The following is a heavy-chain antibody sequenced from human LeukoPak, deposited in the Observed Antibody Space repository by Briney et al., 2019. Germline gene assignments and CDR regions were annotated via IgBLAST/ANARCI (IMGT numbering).Heavy chain of an antibody. J-gene: IGHJ3*02. D-gene: IGHD1-1*01. CDR2: ISRNGNTT. Sequence: GGSLRLSCAASGFIFSTYAMHWVRQAPGKGLEHVSGISRNGNTTSYANSVKGRFTISRDNSKNTLYLQMGSLRAEDMAVYYCARRTFLNAFDIWGQGTMVTVCS. V-gene: IGHV3-64*01. CDR3: ARRTFLNAFDI. CDR1: GFIFSTYA.